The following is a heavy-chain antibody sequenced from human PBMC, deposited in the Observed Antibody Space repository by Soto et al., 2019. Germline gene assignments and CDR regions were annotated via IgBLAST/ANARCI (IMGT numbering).Heavy chain of an antibody. CDR3: ARDGGGWLQSNSFDY. CDR2: ISSSGSTI. J-gene: IGHJ4*02. V-gene: IGHV3-48*03. D-gene: IGHD5-12*01. CDR1: GFTFSSYE. Sequence: RRLSCAASGFTFSSYEMNWVRQAPGKGLEWVSYISSSGSTIYYADSVKGRFTISRDNAKNSLYLQMNSLRAEDTAVYYCARDGGGWLQSNSFDYWGQGTLVTVSS.